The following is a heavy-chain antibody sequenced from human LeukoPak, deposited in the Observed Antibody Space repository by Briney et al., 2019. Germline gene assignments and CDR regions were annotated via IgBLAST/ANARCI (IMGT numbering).Heavy chain of an antibody. V-gene: IGHV3-30*18. J-gene: IGHJ6*03. Sequence: PGGSLRLSCAASGFTFSSYGMHWVRQAPGKGLERVAVISYDGSNKYYADSVKGRFTISRDNSKNTLYLQMNSLRAEDTAVYYCAKDYEFTIFGVVIPGYMDVWGKGTTVTVSS. D-gene: IGHD3-3*01. CDR2: ISYDGSNK. CDR1: GFTFSSYG. CDR3: AKDYEFTIFGVVIPGYMDV.